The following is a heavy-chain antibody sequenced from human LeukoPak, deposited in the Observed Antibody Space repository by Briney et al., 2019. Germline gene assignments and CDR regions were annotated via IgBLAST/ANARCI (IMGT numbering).Heavy chain of an antibody. J-gene: IGHJ5*02. CDR1: GGSISSSSYY. Sequence: PSETLSLTCTVSGGSISSSSYYWGWIRQPPGKGLEWIGSIYYSGSTYYNPSLKSRVTISVDTSKNQFSLKLSSVTAAGTAVYYCARDWFGQQHWFDPWGQGTLVTVSS. CDR2: IYYSGST. CDR3: ARDWFGQQHWFDP. V-gene: IGHV4-39*07. D-gene: IGHD6-13*01.